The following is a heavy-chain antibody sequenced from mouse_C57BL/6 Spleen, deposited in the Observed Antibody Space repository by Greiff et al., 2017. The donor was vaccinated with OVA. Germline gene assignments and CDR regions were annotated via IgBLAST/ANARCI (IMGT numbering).Heavy chain of an antibody. CDR3: ARAGSSYDY. D-gene: IGHD1-1*01. CDR2: INYDGSST. J-gene: IGHJ2*01. Sequence: DVKLVESEGGLVQPGSSMKLSCTASGFTFSDYYMAWVRQVPEKGLEWVANINYDGSSTYYLDTLKSRFIISRDNAKNILYLQMSSLKSEDTATYYCARAGSSYDYWGQGTTLTVSS. V-gene: IGHV5-16*01. CDR1: GFTFSDYY.